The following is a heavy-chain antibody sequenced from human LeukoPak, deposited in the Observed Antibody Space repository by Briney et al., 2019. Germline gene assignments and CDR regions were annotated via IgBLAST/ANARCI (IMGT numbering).Heavy chain of an antibody. V-gene: IGHV3-21*01. D-gene: IGHD2-15*01. CDR2: ISSSSSYI. CDR1: GFTFSSYS. CDR3: ARGPVGHQGYFQH. J-gene: IGHJ1*01. Sequence: PGGSLRLSCAASGFTFSSYSMNWVRQAPGKGLEWVSSISSSSSYIYYADSVKGRFTISRDNAKNSLYLQMNSLRAEDTAVYYCARGPVGHQGYFQHWGQGTLVTVSS.